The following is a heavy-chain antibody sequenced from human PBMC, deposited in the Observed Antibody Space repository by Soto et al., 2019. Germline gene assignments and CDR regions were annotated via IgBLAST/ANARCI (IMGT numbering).Heavy chain of an antibody. J-gene: IGHJ6*02. CDR3: ARPSKWGSTMIVVVTDYYYGMDV. V-gene: IGHV1-69*13. D-gene: IGHD3-22*01. CDR1: GGTFSSYA. CDR2: IIPIFGTA. Sequence: ASVKVSCKASGGTFSSYAISWVRQAPGQGLEWMGGIIPIFGTANYAQKFQGRVTITADESTSTAYMELSSLRSEDTAVYYCARPSKWGSTMIVVVTDYYYGMDVWGQGTTVTVSS.